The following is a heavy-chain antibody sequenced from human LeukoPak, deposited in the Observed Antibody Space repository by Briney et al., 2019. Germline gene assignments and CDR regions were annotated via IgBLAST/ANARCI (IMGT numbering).Heavy chain of an antibody. V-gene: IGHV1-2*02. D-gene: IGHD3-22*01. J-gene: IGHJ4*02. CDR2: INPNSGGT. Sequence: ASVKVSCKASGYTFTGYYMHWVRQAPGQGLEWMGWINPNSGGTNYAQKFQGRVTMTRDTSISTAYMELSRLRSDDTAVYYCARSYYDSGGKFDYWGQGTLVTVSS. CDR3: ARSYYDSGGKFDY. CDR1: GYTFTGYY.